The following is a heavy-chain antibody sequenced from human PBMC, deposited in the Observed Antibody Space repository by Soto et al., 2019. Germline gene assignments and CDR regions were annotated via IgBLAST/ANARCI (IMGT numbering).Heavy chain of an antibody. J-gene: IGHJ4*02. CDR2: IWFDGSNQ. CDR3: ARDMLGEQQLVL. Sequence: LVESGGGVVQPGRSLRLSCEASGFSFSAYGKHWVRQAPGKGLEWVAVIWFDGSNQYYVDSVKGRFTISRDNSKNTLYLQMKSLRVEDTAVYYCARDMLGEQQLVLWGQGTLVTVSS. CDR1: GFSFSAYG. D-gene: IGHD6-13*01. V-gene: IGHV3-33*01.